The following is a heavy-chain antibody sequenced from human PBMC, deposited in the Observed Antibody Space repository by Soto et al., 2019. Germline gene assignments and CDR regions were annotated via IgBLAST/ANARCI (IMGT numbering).Heavy chain of an antibody. V-gene: IGHV4-59*01. Sequence: SETLSLTCTVSGASISSSYWSWIRQSPGKGLEWIGYVYYSGSTNYNPSLKSRVTISVDTSKNQFSLKLSSVTAADTAVCYCARGYYDSRGQSNTFDIWGQGTMVTVSS. CDR2: VYYSGST. CDR3: ARGYYDSRGQSNTFDI. J-gene: IGHJ3*02. CDR1: GASISSSY. D-gene: IGHD3-22*01.